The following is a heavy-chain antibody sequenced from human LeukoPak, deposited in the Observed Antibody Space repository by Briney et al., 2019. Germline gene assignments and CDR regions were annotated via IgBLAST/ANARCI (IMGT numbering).Heavy chain of an antibody. D-gene: IGHD1-26*01. V-gene: IGHV4-4*07. CDR3: ARVGSDGSYCDF. CDR1: GGSMNNYY. Sequence: SETLSLTCSVSGGSMNNYYWSWVRQSAEKGLEWVGHVYATGTTNYNPSLKSRVTMSIDTSKRQFSLKLNYVAATDTAVYYCARVGSDGSYCDFWGRGALVTVSS. CDR2: VYATGTT. J-gene: IGHJ4*02.